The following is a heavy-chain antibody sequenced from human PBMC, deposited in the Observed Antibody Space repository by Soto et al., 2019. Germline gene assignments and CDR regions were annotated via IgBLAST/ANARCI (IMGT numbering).Heavy chain of an antibody. D-gene: IGHD5-12*01. CDR1: GFTFSSYA. CDR3: ARDPARSGYSMDV. V-gene: IGHV3-48*01. CDR2: ISIGSITT. J-gene: IGHJ3*01. Sequence: PGGSLRLSCASSGFTFSSYAMHWVRQAPGEGQGLRRGLEWVSYISIGSITTKYADSVKGRFTISRDNSKNTLYLQMNSLRAEDTAVYYCARDPARSGYSMDVWGQGTMVTVSS.